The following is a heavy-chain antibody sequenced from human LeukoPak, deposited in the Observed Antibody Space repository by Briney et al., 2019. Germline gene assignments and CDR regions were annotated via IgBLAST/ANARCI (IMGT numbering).Heavy chain of an antibody. CDR3: ARVAWIQLWLGFDY. V-gene: IGHV4-30-4*01. D-gene: IGHD5-18*01. CDR2: IYYSGST. CDR1: GGSISSGDYY. J-gene: IGHJ4*02. Sequence: SQTLSLTCTVSGGSISSGDYYWSWIRQPPGKGLEWIGYIYYSGSTYYNPSLKSRVTISLDTSKNQFSLKLSSVTAADTAVYYCARVAWIQLWLGFDYWGQGTLVTASS.